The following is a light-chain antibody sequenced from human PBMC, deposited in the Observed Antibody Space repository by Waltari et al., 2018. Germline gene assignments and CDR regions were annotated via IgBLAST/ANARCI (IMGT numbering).Light chain of an antibody. CDR2: DVS. CDR3: CSYAGSSTHVL. V-gene: IGLV2-23*02. CDR1: SSDVGGYNY. J-gene: IGLJ2*01. Sequence: QSALTQPASVSGSPGQSITISCTGTSSDVGGYNYVSWYQQYPDKAPKLMIYDVSKRPSGVSNRFSGSKSGNTGSLTISGLQAEDEADYYCCSYAGSSTHVLFGGGTKLTVL.